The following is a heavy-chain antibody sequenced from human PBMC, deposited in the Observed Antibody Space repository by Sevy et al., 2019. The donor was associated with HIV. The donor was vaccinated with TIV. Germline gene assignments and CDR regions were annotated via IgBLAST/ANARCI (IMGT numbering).Heavy chain of an antibody. CDR1: GFIFRDRY. V-gene: IGHV3-11*05. D-gene: IGHD6-13*01. CDR2: ISSRSSEI. J-gene: IGHJ6*02. CDR3: AGDFMPVASAGTGALGV. Sequence: GSLRLSCVASGFIFRDRYMSWIRQAPGKGLEWVSFISSRSSEINYADPVKGRFTVSRDNAKNSLYLQMNSLRAEDTAVYYCAGDFMPVASAGTGALGVWGQGTAVTVSS.